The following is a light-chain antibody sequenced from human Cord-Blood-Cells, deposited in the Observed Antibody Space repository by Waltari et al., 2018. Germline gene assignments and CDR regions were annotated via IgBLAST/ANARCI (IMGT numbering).Light chain of an antibody. CDR3: SSYTSSSTVV. CDR2: EVS. CDR1: SSDVGGYNY. Sequence: QSALTQPASVSGSPGQSITISCTGTSSDVGGYNYVPWYQQHPGKATKLMIYEVSNRPSGVSNRFSGSKSGNTASLTISGLQAEDETDYYCSSYTSSSTVVFGGGTKLTVL. V-gene: IGLV2-14*01. J-gene: IGLJ2*01.